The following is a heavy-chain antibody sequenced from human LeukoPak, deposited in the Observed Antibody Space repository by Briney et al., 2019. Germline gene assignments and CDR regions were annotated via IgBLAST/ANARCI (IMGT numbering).Heavy chain of an antibody. CDR3: ARQHDSYYYYYIDV. CDR1: GYSISNGYY. Sequence: SETLSLTCAVSGYSISNGYYWVWIRQPPGRGLEWIGSLYYSDSAYYNTSLRSRVSMSVDTSKNQFSLTLSFVTAADTAVYYCARQHDSYYYYYIDVWGSGTTVTVSS. CDR2: LYYSDSA. J-gene: IGHJ6*03. V-gene: IGHV4-38-2*01.